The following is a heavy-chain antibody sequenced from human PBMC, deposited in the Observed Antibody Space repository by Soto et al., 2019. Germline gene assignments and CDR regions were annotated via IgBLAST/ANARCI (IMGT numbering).Heavy chain of an antibody. Sequence: ASVKVSCKASGGTFSSYAISWVRQAPGQGLEWMGGIIPIFGTANYAQKFQGRVTITADESTSTAYMELSSLRSEDTAVYYCESSMEGLLWFPDWGQGTLVTVSS. J-gene: IGHJ4*02. CDR1: GGTFSSYA. CDR3: ESSMEGLLWFPD. CDR2: IIPIFGTA. V-gene: IGHV1-69*13. D-gene: IGHD3-10*01.